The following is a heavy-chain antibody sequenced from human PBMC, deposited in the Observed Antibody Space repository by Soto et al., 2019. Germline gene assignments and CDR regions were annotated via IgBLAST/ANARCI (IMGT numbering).Heavy chain of an antibody. CDR1: GFTFSSYG. V-gene: IGHV3-23*01. Sequence: EVQLLESGGGLVQPGGSLRLSCAASGFTFSSYGMTWVRQAPGKGLEWVSFSSATGAGTYYADSVKGRFTISRDYSKKPLARQMTSLRADDTAVYYCAKDRPARGNYGFYCEFWGQGALVIVSS. J-gene: IGHJ4*02. CDR3: AKDRPARGNYGFYCEF. CDR2: SSATGAGT. D-gene: IGHD1-7*01.